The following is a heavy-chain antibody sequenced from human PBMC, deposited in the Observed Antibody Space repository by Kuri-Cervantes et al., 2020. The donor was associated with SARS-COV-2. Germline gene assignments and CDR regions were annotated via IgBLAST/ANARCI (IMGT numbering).Heavy chain of an antibody. CDR3: AKDPLYRGTYDLGKLDY. V-gene: IGHV3-30*02. CDR2: LRYDGGEN. Sequence: GESLKLSCAASGFTFSNYGMHWVRQAPGKGLEWVGFLRYDGGENHYANSVKGRFTISRDSSKNTLYLEMNSLRVEDTAVYYCAKDPLYRGTYDLGKLDYWGQGTLVTVSS. J-gene: IGHJ4*02. D-gene: IGHD3-3*01. CDR1: GFTFSNYG.